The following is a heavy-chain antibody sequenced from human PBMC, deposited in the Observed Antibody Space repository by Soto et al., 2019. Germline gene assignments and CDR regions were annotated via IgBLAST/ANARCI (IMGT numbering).Heavy chain of an antibody. CDR3: ARINKGYGTDS. J-gene: IGHJ4*02. CDR1: GGSISSSSYY. V-gene: IGHV4-39*01. CDR2: IDYTGNT. D-gene: IGHD5-18*01. Sequence: QLQLQESGPGLVKPSETLSLTCTVSGGSISSSSYYWSCIRQPPGKGLEWIASIDYTGNTFYNPSLTSRVTISVDTSKNQFSLKLTSVTAADTAVYYCARINKGYGTDSWGQGTLVTVSS.